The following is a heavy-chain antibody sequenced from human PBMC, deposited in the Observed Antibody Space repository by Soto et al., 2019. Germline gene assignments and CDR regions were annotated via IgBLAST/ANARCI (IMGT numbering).Heavy chain of an antibody. Sequence: GESLKISCTGSGYTCTTYWIGWVRQMPGEGLEWMGIIYPGDSDTRYRPSFQGQVTISADKSISTAYLQWSRLKATDXXMXXCARRGDDYYYGMAVWGQXXXVTVSS. CDR2: IYPGDSDT. CDR3: ARRGDDYYYGMAV. V-gene: IGHV5-51*01. D-gene: IGHD5-12*01. CDR1: GYTCTTYW. J-gene: IGHJ6*02.